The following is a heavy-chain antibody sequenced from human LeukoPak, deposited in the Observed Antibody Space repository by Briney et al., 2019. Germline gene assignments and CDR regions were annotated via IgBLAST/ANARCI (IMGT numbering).Heavy chain of an antibody. J-gene: IGHJ4*02. CDR2: IIPIFGTA. D-gene: IGHD5-18*01. CDR3: ASPGPWGYSYDY. V-gene: IGHV1-69*05. CDR1: GGTFSSYA. Sequence: ASVKVSCKASGGTFSSYAISWVRQAPGQGLEWMGGIIPIFGTANYAQKFQGRVTMTRDTSTSTVYMELSSLRSEDTAVYYCASPGPWGYSYDYWGQGTLVTVSS.